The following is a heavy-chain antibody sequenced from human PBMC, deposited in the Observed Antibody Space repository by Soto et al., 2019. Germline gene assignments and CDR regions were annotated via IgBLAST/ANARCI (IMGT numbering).Heavy chain of an antibody. J-gene: IGHJ6*02. CDR3: AKDQGITSPVGMDV. CDR2: ISGSGGST. CDR1: GLTFSSYV. D-gene: IGHD4-17*01. Sequence: EVQLLESGGGLVQPGGSLRLSCAASGLTFSSYVMSWVRQAPGKGLEWVSGISGSGGSTYYADSVKGRFTVSRDNSKNTLYLQMNSLRVEDTALYHCAKDQGITSPVGMDVWGQGTTVTVSS. V-gene: IGHV3-23*01.